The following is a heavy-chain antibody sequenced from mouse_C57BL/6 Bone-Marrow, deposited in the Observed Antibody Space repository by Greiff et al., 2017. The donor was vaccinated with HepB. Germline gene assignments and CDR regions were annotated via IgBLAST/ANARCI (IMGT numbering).Heavy chain of an antibody. Sequence: QVQLKESGAELVMPGASVKLSCKASGYTFTSYWMHWVKQRPGQGLEWIGEIDPSDSYTNYNQKFKGKSTLTVDKSSSTAYMQLSSLTSEDSAVYYCARRIYYYGSSLYWYFDVWGTGTTVTVSS. V-gene: IGHV1-69*01. CDR3: ARRIYYYGSSLYWYFDV. D-gene: IGHD1-1*01. CDR1: GYTFTSYW. CDR2: IDPSDSYT. J-gene: IGHJ1*03.